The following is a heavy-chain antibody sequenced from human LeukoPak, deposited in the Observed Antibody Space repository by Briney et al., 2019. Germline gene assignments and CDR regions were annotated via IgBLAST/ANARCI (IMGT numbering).Heavy chain of an antibody. CDR3: ARTGDYDFWSAYHFYYYYYMDV. Sequence: AGGSLRLSCAASGFTFSSYSMNWVRQAPGKGLEWVSSINSNSSYIYYTDSLKGRFTISRDNAKNSLYLQMNSLRAEDTAVYYCARTGDYDFWSAYHFYYYYYMDVWGKGTTVTVSS. D-gene: IGHD3-3*01. CDR1: GFTFSSYS. J-gene: IGHJ6*03. V-gene: IGHV3-21*01. CDR2: INSNSSYI.